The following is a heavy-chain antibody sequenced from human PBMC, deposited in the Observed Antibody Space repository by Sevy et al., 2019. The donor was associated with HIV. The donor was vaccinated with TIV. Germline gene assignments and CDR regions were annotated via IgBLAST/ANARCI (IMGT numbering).Heavy chain of an antibody. J-gene: IGHJ6*02. Sequence: GGSLRLSCGASDFFFENYWMTWVRQTSGQGLEWVATIKLDGSDKYYGDSVKGRFTISRDNSKKSLYLQMNSLRAEDTAVYFCARGHYAMDVWGQGTTVTVSS. CDR1: DFFFENYW. V-gene: IGHV3-7*03. CDR3: ARGHYAMDV. CDR2: IKLDGSDK.